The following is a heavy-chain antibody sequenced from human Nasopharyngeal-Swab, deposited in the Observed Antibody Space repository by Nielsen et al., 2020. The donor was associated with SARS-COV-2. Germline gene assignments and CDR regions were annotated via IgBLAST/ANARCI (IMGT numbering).Heavy chain of an antibody. Sequence: GGSLRLSCAASGFTFSSYGMHWARQAPGKGLEWVAVIWYDGSNKYYADSVKGRFTISRDNSRNTLYLQMNSLRAEDTAVYYCARDSRHSGSFDYWGQGTLVTVSS. CDR2: IWYDGSNK. CDR3: ARDSRHSGSFDY. J-gene: IGHJ4*02. D-gene: IGHD3-10*01. CDR1: GFTFSSYG. V-gene: IGHV3-33*01.